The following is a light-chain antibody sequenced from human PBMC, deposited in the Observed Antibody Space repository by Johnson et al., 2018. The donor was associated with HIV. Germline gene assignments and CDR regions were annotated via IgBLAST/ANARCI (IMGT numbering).Light chain of an antibody. CDR1: SSNIGNNY. J-gene: IGLJ1*01. V-gene: IGLV1-51*01. CDR2: DNN. Sequence: QSVLTQPPSVSAAPGQKVTISCSGSSSNIGNNYVYWYQQVPGTAPKLLIYDNNKRPSGIPDRFSGSKSGTSATLGITGLQTGDEADYYCGTWASSLRTGFFGTGTKVTVL. CDR3: GTWASSLRTGF.